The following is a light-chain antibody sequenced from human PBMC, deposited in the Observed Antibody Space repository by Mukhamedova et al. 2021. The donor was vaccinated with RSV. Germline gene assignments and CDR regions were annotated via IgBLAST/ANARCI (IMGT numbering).Light chain of an antibody. CDR1: SSDVGGYNY. Sequence: VTISCTGTSSDVGGYNYVSWYQQHPGKAPKFMIYDVTKRPSGVLDRFSGSKSGNTASLTISGLQAEDEADYYCCSYAGSYTLLFG. CDR3: CSYAGSYTLL. CDR2: DVT. J-gene: IGLJ2*01. V-gene: IGLV2-11*01.